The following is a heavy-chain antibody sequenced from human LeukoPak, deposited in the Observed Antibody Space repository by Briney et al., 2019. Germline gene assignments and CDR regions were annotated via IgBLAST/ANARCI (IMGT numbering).Heavy chain of an antibody. CDR2: ISGSGGST. D-gene: IGHD6-13*01. V-gene: IGHV3-23*01. J-gene: IGHJ4*02. CDR1: GFTFSGYS. CDR3: AKDRLVYSSSWYFDY. Sequence: PGGSLRLSCGASGFTFSGYSMNWVRQAPGKGLEWVSAISGSGGSTYYADSVKGRFTISRDNSKNTLYLQMNSLRAEDTAVYYCAKDRLVYSSSWYFDYWGQGTLVTVSS.